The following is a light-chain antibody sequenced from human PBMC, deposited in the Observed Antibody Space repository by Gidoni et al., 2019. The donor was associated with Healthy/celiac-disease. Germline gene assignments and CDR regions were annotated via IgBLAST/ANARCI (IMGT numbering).Light chain of an antibody. CDR3: QQRSNWPRFT. Sequence: EIVLTQSPATLSLSPGERATLSCRASQSVSSYLAWYQQKPGQAPRLLIYDASNRATGIPARFSGSGSGTDFTLTISSLEPEEFAVYYCQQRSNWPRFTFXPXTKVDIK. CDR1: QSVSSY. J-gene: IGKJ3*01. V-gene: IGKV3-11*01. CDR2: DAS.